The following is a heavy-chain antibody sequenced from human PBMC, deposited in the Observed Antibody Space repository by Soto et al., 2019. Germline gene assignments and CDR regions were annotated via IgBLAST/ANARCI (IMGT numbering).Heavy chain of an antibody. J-gene: IGHJ5*02. CDR3: ARWVGGSMFDNSGRSGS. CDR1: GFTFSSSG. D-gene: IGHD1-26*01. V-gene: IGHV3-30*03. CDR2: IAYDGSKT. Sequence: QVQLVESGGGGVQPGRSLRLTCAASGFTFSSSGMHWVRQAPGKGLEWVALIAYDGSKTYYGDSVRGRFTIPRDNSENTLFRQMNSLRAEDTAVYYCARWVGGSMFDNSGRSGSWCQGPRVTVSS.